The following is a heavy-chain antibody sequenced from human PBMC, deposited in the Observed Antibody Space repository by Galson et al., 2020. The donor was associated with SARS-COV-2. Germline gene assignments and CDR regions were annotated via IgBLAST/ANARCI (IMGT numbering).Heavy chain of an antibody. V-gene: IGHV4-61*01. CDR2: VYYSGST. CDR1: GGSVSSGSYY. Sequence: KISETLSLTCTVSGGSVSSGSYYWSWIRQPPGKGLEWIGNVYYSGSTNYSPSLRSRVIISIDTSKNQFSLKLSSVTAADTAVYYCAREDIVIVPAGESLHYYYYRDVWGKGTTVTVSS. J-gene: IGHJ6*03. CDR3: AREDIVIVPAGESLHYYYYRDV. D-gene: IGHD2-2*01.